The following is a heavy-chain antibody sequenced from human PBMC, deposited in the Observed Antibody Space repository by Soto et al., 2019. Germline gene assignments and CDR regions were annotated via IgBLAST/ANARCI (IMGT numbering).Heavy chain of an antibody. D-gene: IGHD2-2*02. CDR1: GGSISSYY. CDR3: ARKNFLAPYIFDI. Sequence: SETLSLTCTVSGGSISSYYWSWIRQPPGKGLEWIGYIYYSGSTNYNPSLKSRVTISVDKSRSQFSLNLISVTAADTAVYHCARKNFLAPYIFDIWGQGTMVTVSS. CDR2: IYYSGST. J-gene: IGHJ3*02. V-gene: IGHV4-59*12.